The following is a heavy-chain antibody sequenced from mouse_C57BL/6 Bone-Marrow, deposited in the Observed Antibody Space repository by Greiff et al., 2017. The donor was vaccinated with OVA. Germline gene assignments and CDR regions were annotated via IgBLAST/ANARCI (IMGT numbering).Heavy chain of an antibody. J-gene: IGHJ3*01. D-gene: IGHD6-1*01. CDR2: IDPSDSYT. CDR1: GYTFTSYW. V-gene: IGHV1-59*01. CDR3: ASQAVAWFAY. Sequence: QVQLQQSGAELVRPGTSVKLSCKASGYTFTSYWMHWVKQRPGQGLEWIGVIDPSDSYTNYNQKFKGKATLTVDTSSSTAYMQLSSLTSEDSAVYYCASQAVAWFAYWGQGTLVTVSA.